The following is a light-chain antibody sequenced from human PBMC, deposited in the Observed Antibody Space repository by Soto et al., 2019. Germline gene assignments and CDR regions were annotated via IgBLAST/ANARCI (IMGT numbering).Light chain of an antibody. J-gene: IGKJ2*01. Sequence: DIQMTQSPSSLSASVGDRVTITCRASQTISTYLNWYQQKPGKAPKLLIYAASTLQSGVPSRFSGSGSETDFTLTIDSLQPEDFATYYCQQSHGIPYTFGQGTKPEIK. CDR1: QTISTY. V-gene: IGKV1-39*01. CDR3: QQSHGIPYT. CDR2: AAS.